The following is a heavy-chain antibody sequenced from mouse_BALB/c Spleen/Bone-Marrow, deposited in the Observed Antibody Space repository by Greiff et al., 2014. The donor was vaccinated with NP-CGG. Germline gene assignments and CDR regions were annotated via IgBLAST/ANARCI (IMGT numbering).Heavy chain of an antibody. J-gene: IGHJ3*01. V-gene: IGHV1S81*02. CDR1: GYTFTSYY. CDR3: TRPYYGYVGYAY. CDR2: INPSNGGT. D-gene: IGHD1-2*01. Sequence: GAELVKPGASVKLSCKASGYTFTSYYMYWVKQRPGQGLEWIGEINPSNGGTNFNEKFKSKATLTVDKSSSTAYMQLSSLTFEDSAIYYCTRPYYGYVGYAYWGQGTQVTVSA.